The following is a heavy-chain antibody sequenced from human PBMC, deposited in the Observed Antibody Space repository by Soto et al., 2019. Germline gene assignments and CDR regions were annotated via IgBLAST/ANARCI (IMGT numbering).Heavy chain of an antibody. Sequence: EVQVLESGGGLAQPGGSLRLSCITSGITFSTYAMSWVRQSPGRGLEWVSSISGGTGSSYYVDSVKGRFTISRENSKNTLYLQMNNLRAEDTAVYYCATWRAGLRGFDYWGQGALVTVSS. CDR2: ISGGTGSS. CDR1: GITFSTYA. D-gene: IGHD2-21*02. CDR3: ATWRAGLRGFDY. V-gene: IGHV3-23*01. J-gene: IGHJ4*02.